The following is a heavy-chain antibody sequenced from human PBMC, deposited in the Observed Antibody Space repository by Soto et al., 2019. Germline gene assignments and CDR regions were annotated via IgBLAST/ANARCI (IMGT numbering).Heavy chain of an antibody. Sequence: QVQLVQSGAEVKKPGASVKVSCKASGYTFTSFDINWVRQATGPGLEWMGWMNPNSGNTGYARKFQGRVNMTRNTSISSAYMQLSSLGSEDSAVYYGARAYKGGISVPGTWGQGTLDTVSS. D-gene: IGHD6-19*01. J-gene: IGHJ4*02. CDR3: ARAYKGGISVPGT. CDR1: GYTFTSFD. V-gene: IGHV1-8*01. CDR2: MNPNSGNT.